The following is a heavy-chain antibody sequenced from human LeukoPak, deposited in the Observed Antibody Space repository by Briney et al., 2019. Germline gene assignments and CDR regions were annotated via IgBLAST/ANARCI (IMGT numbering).Heavy chain of an antibody. J-gene: IGHJ4*02. CDR1: GFTFNDYY. CDR3: ARVGSIAAAGTPDY. CDR2: ISNSGAAI. V-gene: IGHV3-11*01. D-gene: IGHD6-13*01. Sequence: GGSLRLSCAASGFTFNDYYMTWIRQAPGKGLEWVSHISNSGAAIYADSVKGRFTISRDNAKNSLYLQMNSLRAEDTAVYYCARVGSIAAAGTPDYWGQGTLVTVSS.